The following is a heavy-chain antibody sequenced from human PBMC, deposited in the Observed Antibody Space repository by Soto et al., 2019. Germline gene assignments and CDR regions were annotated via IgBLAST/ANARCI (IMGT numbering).Heavy chain of an antibody. CDR1: GLTFSDYA. D-gene: IGHD3-16*01. Sequence: GGSLRLSCVASGLTFSDYAMTWVRQGPGKGLEWVSTISADGERTYYADSVKGRFTVSRDDSKNTLFMQMNRLRAEDTALYYCANYDSRSYGLSPHSSEHWGQGVLVTVSS. J-gene: IGHJ1*01. V-gene: IGHV3-23*01. CDR3: ANYDSRSYGLSPHSSEH. CDR2: ISADGERT.